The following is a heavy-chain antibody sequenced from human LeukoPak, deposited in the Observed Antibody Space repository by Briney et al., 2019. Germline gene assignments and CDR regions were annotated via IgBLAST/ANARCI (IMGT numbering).Heavy chain of an antibody. V-gene: IGHV3-30*18. CDR3: AKGRVGYQDAFDI. D-gene: IGHD2-8*01. Sequence: GRSLRLSCAASGFTFSRYGMHWVRQAPGKGLEWVAVISYDGINKFYADSVKGRFTISRDNSKNTLYPQMNSLRPEDTAVYYCAKGRVGYQDAFDIWGQGTMVTVSS. J-gene: IGHJ3*02. CDR1: GFTFSRYG. CDR2: ISYDGINK.